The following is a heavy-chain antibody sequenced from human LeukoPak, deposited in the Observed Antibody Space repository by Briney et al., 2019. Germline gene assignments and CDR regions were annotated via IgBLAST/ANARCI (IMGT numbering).Heavy chain of an antibody. CDR2: INPNSGGT. J-gene: IGHJ6*04. Sequence: ASVKVSCKASGYTFTGYYMHWVRQAPGQGLEWMGWINPNSGGTNYAQKFQGWVTTTRDTSISTAYMELSRLRSDDTAVYYCARGAWFGELVWGMDVWGKGTTVTVSS. CDR3: ARGAWFGELVWGMDV. D-gene: IGHD3-10*01. V-gene: IGHV1-2*04. CDR1: GYTFTGYY.